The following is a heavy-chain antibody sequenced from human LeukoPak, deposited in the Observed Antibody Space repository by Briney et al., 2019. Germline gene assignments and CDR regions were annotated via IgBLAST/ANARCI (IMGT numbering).Heavy chain of an antibody. CDR3: TRGFYWGDYGMDV. D-gene: IGHD7-27*01. CDR1: GFTFSSYA. J-gene: IGHJ6*02. CDR2: ISYDGSNK. Sequence: GGSLRLSCAASGFTFSSYAMHWVRQAPGKGLEWVAVISYDGSNKYYADSVKGRFTISRDNSKNTLYLQMNSLRAEDTAVYYCTRGFYWGDYGMDVWGQGTTVTVSS. V-gene: IGHV3-30-3*01.